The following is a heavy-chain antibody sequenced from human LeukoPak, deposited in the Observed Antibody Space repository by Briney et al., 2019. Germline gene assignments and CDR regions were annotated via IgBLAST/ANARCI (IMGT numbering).Heavy chain of an antibody. CDR2: ISAYNGNT. CDR3: AIDSQWLALNDAFDI. J-gene: IGHJ3*02. D-gene: IGHD6-19*01. Sequence: ASVKVSCKASGYTFTSYGISWVRQAPGQGLEWMGWISAYNGNTNYAQKLQGRATMTTDTSTSTAYMELRSLRSDDTAVYYCAIDSQWLALNDAFDIWGQGTMVHVSS. V-gene: IGHV1-18*01. CDR1: GYTFTSYG.